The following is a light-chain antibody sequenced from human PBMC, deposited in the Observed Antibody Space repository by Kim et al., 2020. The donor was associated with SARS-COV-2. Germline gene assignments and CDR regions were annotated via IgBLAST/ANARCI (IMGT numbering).Light chain of an antibody. J-gene: IGLJ1*01. CDR1: SSDVGGYNY. CDR2: EVR. Sequence: QSALTQPPSASGSPGQSVTISCTGTSSDVGGYNYVSWYQQHPGKAPKVKIYEVRKWPSGVPDRFSGSKSGNTASLIVSVLQAEDEADYYCSSYAGSNNYVFGTGTKVTVL. V-gene: IGLV2-8*01. CDR3: SSYAGSNNYV.